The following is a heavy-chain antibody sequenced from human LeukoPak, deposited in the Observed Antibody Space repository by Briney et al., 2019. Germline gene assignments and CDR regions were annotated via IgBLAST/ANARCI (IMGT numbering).Heavy chain of an antibody. CDR2: IYYSGST. CDR1: GGSISSGGYF. D-gene: IGHD6-13*01. V-gene: IGHV4-31*03. J-gene: IGHJ4*02. Sequence: PSETLSLTCTVSGGSISSGGYFCSWIRQHPGKGLEWIGYIYYSGSTYYNPSLKSRVSISVDTSKSQFSLKLSSVTAADTAVYYCARFIGGGQAAAFDYWGQGTLVTVSS. CDR3: ARFIGGGQAAAFDY.